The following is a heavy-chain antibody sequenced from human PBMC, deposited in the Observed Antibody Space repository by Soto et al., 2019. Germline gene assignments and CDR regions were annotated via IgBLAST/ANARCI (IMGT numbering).Heavy chain of an antibody. V-gene: IGHV3-23*01. Sequence: GGSLRLSCAASGFTFSSYAMSWVRQAPGKGLEWVSAISGSGGSTYYADSVKGRFTISRDNSKNTLYLQMNSLRAEDTAVYYCAKDHADMTTVTTFAFDIWGQGTMVTVSS. CDR3: AKDHADMTTVTTFAFDI. D-gene: IGHD4-17*01. J-gene: IGHJ3*02. CDR1: GFTFSSYA. CDR2: ISGSGGST.